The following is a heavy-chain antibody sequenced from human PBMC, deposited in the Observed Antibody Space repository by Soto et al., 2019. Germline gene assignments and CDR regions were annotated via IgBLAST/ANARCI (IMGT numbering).Heavy chain of an antibody. Sequence: SETLSLTCAVYGGSFSAYHWNWIRQPPGKGLEWVGEINHGGYTNYNPSLKSRVTISVDTSKNHFSLKLSSVTAADTAVYYCARARCNSASCYSLEPIDYWGQGTLVTVSS. J-gene: IGHJ4*02. V-gene: IGHV4-34*01. D-gene: IGHD2-2*02. CDR1: GGSFSAYH. CDR2: INHGGYT. CDR3: ARARCNSASCYSLEPIDY.